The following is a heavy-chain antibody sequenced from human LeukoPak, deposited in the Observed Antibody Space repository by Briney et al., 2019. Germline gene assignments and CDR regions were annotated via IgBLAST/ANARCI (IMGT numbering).Heavy chain of an antibody. CDR2: IIPIFGTA. CDR3: AREGLPAPDGPQDFDY. V-gene: IGHV1-69*13. Sequence: SVKVSCKASGGTFSSYAISWLRQAPGQGLEWMGGIIPIFGTANYAQKFQGRVTITADESTSTAYMELSSLRSEDTAVYYCAREGLPAPDGPQDFDYWGQGTLVTVSS. CDR1: GGTFSSYA. D-gene: IGHD5/OR15-5a*01. J-gene: IGHJ4*02.